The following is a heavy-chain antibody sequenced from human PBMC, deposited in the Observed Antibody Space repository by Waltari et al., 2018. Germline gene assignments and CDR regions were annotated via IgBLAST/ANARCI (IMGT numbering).Heavy chain of an antibody. CDR2: FDPGDAET. CDR1: GYSLTDLS. CDR3: AAKEAWGNRAFDY. Sequence: QVQLVQSGAEVKKPGASVRISCKISGYSLTDLSVHWVRQAPGKGLEWMGGFDPGDAETIVAQGVQGRVTMTEETSPATAYMELSSLSSEDTAVYFCAAKEAWGNRAFDYWGQGTLVTVSS. V-gene: IGHV1-24*01. D-gene: IGHD7-27*01. J-gene: IGHJ4*02.